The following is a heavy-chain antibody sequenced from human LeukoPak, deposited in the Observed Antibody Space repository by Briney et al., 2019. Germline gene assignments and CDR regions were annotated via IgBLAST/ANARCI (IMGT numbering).Heavy chain of an antibody. J-gene: IGHJ4*02. CDR3: AREGDYGFELDY. D-gene: IGHD4-17*01. CDR1: GFTFSSYG. V-gene: IGHV3-33*01. CDR2: IWYDGSNK. Sequence: PGRSLRLSCAASGFTFSSYGMHWVRQAPGKGLEWVAVIWYDGSNKYYADSVKGRFTISRDNSKNTLYLQMNSLRAEDTAVYYCAREGDYGFELDYWGQGTLVTVSS.